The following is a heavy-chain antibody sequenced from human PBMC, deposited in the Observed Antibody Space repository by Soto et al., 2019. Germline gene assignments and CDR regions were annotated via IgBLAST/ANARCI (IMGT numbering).Heavy chain of an antibody. CDR1: GYSISSGYY. D-gene: IGHD3-3*01. Sequence: SETLSLTCAVSGYSISSGYYWGWIRQPPGKGLEWIGSIYHSGSTYYNPSLKSRVTISVDTSKNQFSLKLSSVTAADTAVSYCARVASYYDFWSGTDINYYYYYGMDVWGQGTTVTVYS. CDR3: ARVASYYDFWSGTDINYYYYYGMDV. J-gene: IGHJ6*02. CDR2: IYHSGST. V-gene: IGHV4-38-2*01.